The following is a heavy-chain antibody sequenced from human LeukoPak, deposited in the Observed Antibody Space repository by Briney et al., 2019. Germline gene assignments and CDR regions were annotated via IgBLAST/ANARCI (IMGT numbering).Heavy chain of an antibody. Sequence: GGSLRLSCAASGFTFHNYAMNWVRLAPGKGLEWVSTISGRGDTTYYADSVKGRFTISRDKNTLYLQLNSLTVEDTAVYYCAKDGWYYFDYWGQGTPVTVSS. V-gene: IGHV3-23*01. J-gene: IGHJ4*02. CDR2: ISGRGDTT. CDR3: AKDGWYYFDY. CDR1: GFTFHNYA. D-gene: IGHD6-19*01.